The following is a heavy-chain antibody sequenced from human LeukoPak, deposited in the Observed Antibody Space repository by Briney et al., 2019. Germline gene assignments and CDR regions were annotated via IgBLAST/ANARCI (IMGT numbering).Heavy chain of an antibody. CDR1: GDSVSRSDSY. V-gene: IGHV4-39*01. J-gene: IGHJ1*01. Sequence: KPSETLSLTCSVPGDSVSRSDSYWDWIRQPPGKGLEWIGTIYYSVRTYYSPSLKSRVTMSVDPSNNQFSLNLRSVTAADTALYYCARRRYYDGSGYLEWGQGTLLSVSS. CDR2: IYYSVRT. D-gene: IGHD3-22*01. CDR3: ARRRYYDGSGYLE.